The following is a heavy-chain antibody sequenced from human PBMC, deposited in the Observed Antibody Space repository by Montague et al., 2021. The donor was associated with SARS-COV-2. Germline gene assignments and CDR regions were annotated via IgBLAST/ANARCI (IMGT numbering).Heavy chain of an antibody. CDR2: INHSGST. V-gene: IGHV4-34*01. CDR1: GXSFSGYY. D-gene: IGHD3-10*01. CDR3: ARGRRILLWFGELLAGGDYYGMDV. J-gene: IGHJ6*02. Sequence: SETLSLTCAVYGXSFSGYYWSWIRQPPGKGLEWIGEINHSGSTNYNPSLKSRVTISVDTSENQFSLKLSSVTAADTAVYYCARGRRILLWFGELLAGGDYYGMDVWGQGTPVTVSS.